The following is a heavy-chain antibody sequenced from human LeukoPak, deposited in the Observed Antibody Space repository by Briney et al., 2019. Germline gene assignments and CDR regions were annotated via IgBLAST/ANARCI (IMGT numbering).Heavy chain of an antibody. CDR2: IYYSGST. V-gene: IGHV4-31*03. CDR1: GGSISSGGYY. Sequence: PSETLSLTCTVSGGSISSGGYYWSWIRQHPGKGLEWIGYIYYSGSTYYNPSLKSRVTISVDTSKNQFSLKLNSVTAADTAVYYCARDPGKNYNFWSGRGFDIWGQGTMVTVSS. CDR3: ARDPGKNYNFWSGRGFDI. J-gene: IGHJ3*02. D-gene: IGHD3-3*01.